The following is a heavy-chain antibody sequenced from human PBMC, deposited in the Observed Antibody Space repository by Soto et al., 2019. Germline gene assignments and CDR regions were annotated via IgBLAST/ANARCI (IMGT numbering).Heavy chain of an antibody. CDR2: IIPIFGSA. CDR1: GGTFSSYA. CDR3: ARDLKRYYDSSGDGYYYYGMDV. V-gene: IGHV1-69*01. D-gene: IGHD3-22*01. J-gene: IGHJ6*02. Sequence: QVQLVQSGAEVKKPGSSVKVSCKASGGTFSSYAISWVRQAPGQGLEWMGGIIPIFGSANYAQKFQGRVTITADESTSTAYMDLSSLRSEETAVYYCARDLKRYYDSSGDGYYYYGMDVWGQGTTVTVSS.